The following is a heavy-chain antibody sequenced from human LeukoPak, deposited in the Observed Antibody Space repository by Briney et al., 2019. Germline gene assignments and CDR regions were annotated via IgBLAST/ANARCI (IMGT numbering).Heavy chain of an antibody. CDR2: ISSSSSYI. CDR3: ATCYDYGDPDAFDI. Sequence: GGSLRLSCAASGFIFSSYSMIWVRQAPGKGLEWVSSISSSSSYIYYADSVKGRFTISRDNAKNSLYLQMNSLRAEDTAVYYCATCYDYGDPDAFDIWGQGTMVTVSS. V-gene: IGHV3-21*01. CDR1: GFIFSSYS. J-gene: IGHJ3*02. D-gene: IGHD4-17*01.